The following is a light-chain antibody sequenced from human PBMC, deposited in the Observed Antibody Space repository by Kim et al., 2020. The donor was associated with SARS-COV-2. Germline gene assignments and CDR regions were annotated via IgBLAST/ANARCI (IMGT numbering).Light chain of an antibody. V-gene: IGLV2-14*03. CDR2: VVS. CDR1: SSDVGAYNY. CDR3: SSYTSRSTLV. J-gene: IGLJ2*01. Sequence: QSALTQPASVSGSLGQSITISCTGTSSDVGAYNYVSWHQLHPGKAPKLMIFVVSQRPSGTSYRFSVSKSGNTASLTISGIQAEDEADYYCSSYTSRSTLVFGGGTQLTVL.